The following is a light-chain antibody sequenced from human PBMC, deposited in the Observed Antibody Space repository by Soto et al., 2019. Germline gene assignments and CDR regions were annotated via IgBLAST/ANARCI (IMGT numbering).Light chain of an antibody. J-gene: IGKJ4*01. CDR1: QTISSY. CDR3: QQSHTTLT. Sequence: DIPMTQSPSSLSASVGDVVTITCRASQTISSYVNWYQQKPGKAPTLLIYAEETLYLGVPSRFSASGYARDFTLNIISLQPEDFAAYYCQQSHTTLTFGGGTKVDMK. CDR2: AEE. V-gene: IGKV1-39*01.